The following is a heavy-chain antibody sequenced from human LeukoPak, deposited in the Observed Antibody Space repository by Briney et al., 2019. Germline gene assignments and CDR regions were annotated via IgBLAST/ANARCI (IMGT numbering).Heavy chain of an antibody. CDR3: ARDVPYYYDSSGYYSPFDC. CDR1: GFTFSSYS. CDR2: ISGTGGRT. Sequence: GGSLRLSCAASGFTFSSYSMNWVRQAPGKGLEWVSDISGTGGRTYYADSVKGRFTISRDNSKNTVDLLMNSLRAEDTAIYYCARDVPYYYDSSGYYSPFDCWGQGTLVTVSS. V-gene: IGHV3-23*01. D-gene: IGHD3-22*01. J-gene: IGHJ4*02.